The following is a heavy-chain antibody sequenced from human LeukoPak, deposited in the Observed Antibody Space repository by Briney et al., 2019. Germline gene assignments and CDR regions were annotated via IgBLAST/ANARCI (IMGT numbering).Heavy chain of an antibody. CDR3: ARQRGVTTVDAFDI. CDR2: IYPGDSDT. CDR1: GSSFTRYW. Sequence: GASLKISYKGSGSSFTRYWIGWVRQVPGKGLEWMWIIYPGDSDTRYSPSFQGQVTISADKSISTAYLQWSSLKASDTAMYYCARQRGVTTVDAFDIWGQGTMVTVSS. D-gene: IGHD3-10*01. V-gene: IGHV5-51*01. J-gene: IGHJ3*02.